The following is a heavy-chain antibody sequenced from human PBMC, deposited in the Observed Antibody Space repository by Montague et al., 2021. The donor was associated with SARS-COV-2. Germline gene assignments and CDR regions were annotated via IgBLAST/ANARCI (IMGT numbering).Heavy chain of an antibody. CDR3: ARLRDGVVPSPILGVGPFYSYYYMDV. CDR1: GSSFSGYY. V-gene: IGHV4-34*01. Sequence: TLSLTCAVHGSSFSGYYWSWIRQSPGKGLEWIGEINHGGSTKFSPSLKGRLTISTDTSKNQFSLKLTSVAAADTAVYYCARLRDGVVPSPILGVGPFYSYYYMDVWGRGTPVTVSS. D-gene: IGHD3-10*01. J-gene: IGHJ6*03. CDR2: INHGGST.